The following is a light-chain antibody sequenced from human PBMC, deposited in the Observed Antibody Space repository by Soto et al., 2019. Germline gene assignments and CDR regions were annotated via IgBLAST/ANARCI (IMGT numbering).Light chain of an antibody. CDR2: DDN. J-gene: IGLJ1*01. CDR1: SSNIGGNS. V-gene: IGLV1-51*01. Sequence: QSVLTQPPSVSAAPGQKVTFSCSGRSSNIGGNSVSWYQQLPGTGPKLLIYDDNNRPTGIPDRFSGSKSGTSATLGITGFQTGDEADYYCGSWDSSLSSYVFGTGTKVTVL. CDR3: GSWDSSLSSYV.